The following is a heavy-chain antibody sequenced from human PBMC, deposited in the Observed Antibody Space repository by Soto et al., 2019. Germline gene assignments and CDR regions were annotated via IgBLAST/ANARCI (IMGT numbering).Heavy chain of an antibody. J-gene: IGHJ6*01. D-gene: IGHD3-10*01. CDR1: GYTFTSYG. CDR3: ARVPRSYTQYYYYYGMDV. Sequence: QVQLVQSGAEVKKPGASVKVFCKASGYTFTSYGISWVRQAPGQGLEWMGWISAYNGNTNYAQKLQGRVTIITDTSTSTAYMELRSLSSDDTAVYYCARVPRSYTQYYYYYGMDVCGQGTTVTVSS. V-gene: IGHV1-18*01. CDR2: ISAYNGNT.